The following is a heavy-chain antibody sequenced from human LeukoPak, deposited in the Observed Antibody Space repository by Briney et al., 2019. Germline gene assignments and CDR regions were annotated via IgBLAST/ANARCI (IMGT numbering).Heavy chain of an antibody. D-gene: IGHD2-15*01. J-gene: IGHJ4*02. Sequence: GGSLRLSCAASGFTFSGYAMNWVRQAPGKGLEWVSAISGNAKTTYYADSVKGRFTISRDNSKNTLFLQINSLRAEDTAVYYCAKAGGGLLHNPLRYFDYWGQGALVTVSS. CDR3: AKAGGGLLHNPLRYFDY. CDR1: GFTFSGYA. CDR2: ISGNAKTT. V-gene: IGHV3-23*01.